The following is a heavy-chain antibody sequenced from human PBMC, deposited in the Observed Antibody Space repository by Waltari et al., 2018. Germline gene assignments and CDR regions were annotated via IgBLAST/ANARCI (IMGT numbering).Heavy chain of an antibody. CDR2: IYHSGST. CDR3: ARDYCSGGSCYWVDY. Sequence: IRQPPGKGLEWIGSIYHSGSTYYNPSLKSRVTISVDTSKNQFSLKLSSVTAADTAVYYCARDYCSGGSCYWVDYWGQGTLVTVSS. J-gene: IGHJ4*02. D-gene: IGHD2-15*01. V-gene: IGHV4-38-2*02.